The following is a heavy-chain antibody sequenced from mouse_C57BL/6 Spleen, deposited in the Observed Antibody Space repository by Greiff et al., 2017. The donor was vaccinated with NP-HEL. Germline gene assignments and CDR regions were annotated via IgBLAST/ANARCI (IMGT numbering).Heavy chain of an antibody. V-gene: IGHV1-69*01. D-gene: IGHD4-1*02. CDR1: GYTFTSYW. Sequence: QVQLQQSGAELVMPGASVKLSCTASGYTFTSYWMHWVKQRPGQGLEWIGEIDPSDSYTNYNQKFQGKSTLTVDKSSSTAYMQLSSLTSEDSAVYYCARSTGREYDFDYWGQGTTLTVSS. CDR2: IDPSDSYT. J-gene: IGHJ2*01. CDR3: ARSTGREYDFDY.